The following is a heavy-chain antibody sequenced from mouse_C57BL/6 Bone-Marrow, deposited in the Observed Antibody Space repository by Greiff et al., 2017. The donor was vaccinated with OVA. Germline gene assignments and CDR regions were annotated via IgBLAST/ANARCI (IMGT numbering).Heavy chain of an antibody. V-gene: IGHV1-64*01. CDR2: IHPNSGST. J-gene: IGHJ4*01. CDR1: GYTFTSYW. Sequence: QVQLQQPGAELVKPGASVKLSCKASGYTFTSYWMHWVKQRPGQGLEWIGMIHPNSGSTNYNEKFKSKATLTVDKSSSTAYMQLSSLTSEDSAVYYCARFITTVVAPGFYAMDYWGQGTSVTVSS. D-gene: IGHD1-1*01. CDR3: ARFITTVVAPGFYAMDY.